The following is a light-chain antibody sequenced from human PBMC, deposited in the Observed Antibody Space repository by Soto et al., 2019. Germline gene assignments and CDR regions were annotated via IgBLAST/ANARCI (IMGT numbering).Light chain of an antibody. J-gene: IGLJ1*01. V-gene: IGLV1-47*01. CDR1: SSNIGSNY. Sequence: QSVLTQPPSASWTPGQRVTISCSGSSSNIGSNYVYWYQQLPGTAPKLLIYRNNQRPSGVPDRFSGSKSGTSASLAISGLRYEDEADYYCAAWDDSLRGVFGTGTKLTVL. CDR2: RNN. CDR3: AAWDDSLRGV.